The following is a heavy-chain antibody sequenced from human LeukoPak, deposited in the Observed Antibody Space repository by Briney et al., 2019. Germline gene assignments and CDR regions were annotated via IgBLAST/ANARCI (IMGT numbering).Heavy chain of an antibody. CDR2: ISSSSSYI. J-gene: IGHJ4*02. CDR3: ARADSSGYSDFDY. CDR1: GFTFSSYS. Sequence: GGSLRLSCAASGFTFSSYSMNWVRQAPGKGLEWVSSISSSSSYIYYADSVKGRFTISRDNAKNSLYLQMNSLRAEDTAVYYCARADSSGYSDFDYWGQGTLVTVSS. V-gene: IGHV3-21*01. D-gene: IGHD3-22*01.